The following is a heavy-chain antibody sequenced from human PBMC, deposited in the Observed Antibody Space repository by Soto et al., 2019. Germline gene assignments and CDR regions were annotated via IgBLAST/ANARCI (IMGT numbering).Heavy chain of an antibody. D-gene: IGHD6-19*01. CDR1: GFTFSNYA. CDR3: AKVSNKWAVAQRGYFDY. J-gene: IGHJ4*02. Sequence: EVQVLDSGGGLVQPGGSHRLSCEASGFTFSNYAMSWVRQAPGKGLEWVSTISATGSTLYADSVKGRFTISRDNSKNTVYLQMNFLRAEDTAVYYCAKVSNKWAVAQRGYFDYWGQGTLVTVSS. CDR2: ISATGST. V-gene: IGHV3-23*01.